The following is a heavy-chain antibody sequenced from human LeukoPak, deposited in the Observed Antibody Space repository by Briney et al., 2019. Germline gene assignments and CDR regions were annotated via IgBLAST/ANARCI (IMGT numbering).Heavy chain of an antibody. Sequence: GASVKVSCKASGGTFSSYAISWVRQAPGQGLEWMGIINPSGGSTSYAQKFQGRVTMTRDMSTSTVYMELSSLRSEDTAVYYCASTPLYYDSSGYYTPFDYWGQGTLVTVSS. D-gene: IGHD3-22*01. J-gene: IGHJ4*02. V-gene: IGHV1-46*01. CDR1: GGTFSSYA. CDR2: INPSGGST. CDR3: ASTPLYYDSSGYYTPFDY.